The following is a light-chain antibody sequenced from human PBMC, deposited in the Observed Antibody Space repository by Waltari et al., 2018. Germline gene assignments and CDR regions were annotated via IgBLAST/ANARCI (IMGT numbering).Light chain of an antibody. V-gene: IGKV3-11*01. CDR1: QSVRTY. Sequence: EIVLTQSPATLSLSPGERATLSCRASQSVRTYLAWYQQKPGQAPRLLIYDAATSATASPARFSGSGSGTDFTLTISSLEPEDFAVYYCQLRSKWLRTFGQGTKVEV. CDR3: QLRSKWLRT. J-gene: IGKJ1*01. CDR2: DAA.